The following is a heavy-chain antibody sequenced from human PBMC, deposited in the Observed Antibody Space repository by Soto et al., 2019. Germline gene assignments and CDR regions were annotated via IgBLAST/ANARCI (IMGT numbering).Heavy chain of an antibody. CDR2: IYHSGST. D-gene: IGHD5-12*01. Sequence: SETLSLTCAVSGGSISSGGYSWSWIRQPPGKGLEWIGYIYHSGSTYYNPSLKSRVTISVDRSKNQFSLKLSSVTAADTAVYYCATYNVDIVATGSAYFDYWGQGTLVTVSS. CDR3: ATYNVDIVATGSAYFDY. J-gene: IGHJ4*02. CDR1: GGSISSGGYS. V-gene: IGHV4-30-2*01.